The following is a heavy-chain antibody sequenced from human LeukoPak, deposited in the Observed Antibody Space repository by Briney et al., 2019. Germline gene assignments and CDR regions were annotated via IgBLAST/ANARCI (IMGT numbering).Heavy chain of an antibody. CDR3: AKSGIAAAGQRGYFDY. D-gene: IGHD6-13*01. J-gene: IGHJ4*02. CDR1: GFTFSTYG. CDR2: ISNDGSNK. Sequence: GGSLRLSWAASGFTFSTYGIHWVRQAPGKGLEGGAVISNDGSNKYYADSVKGRFTISRDNSKNTVYLQMNSLRGEDTAVYYCAKSGIAAAGQRGYFDYWGQGTLVTVSS. V-gene: IGHV3-30*18.